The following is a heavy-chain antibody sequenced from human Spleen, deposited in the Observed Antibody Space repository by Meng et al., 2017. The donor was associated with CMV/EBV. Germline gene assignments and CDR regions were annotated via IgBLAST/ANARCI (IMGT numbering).Heavy chain of an antibody. D-gene: IGHD5-12*01. V-gene: IGHV3-30*04. CDR1: RVTFSSYA. CDR3: ARGDIVATGPLDY. Sequence: AANRVTFSSYALHWVRPDPGTGLEWVAVLSPDGTNNYSADSVKGRFTISRDNAKNTLYLQMNSLRTEDTAVYYCARGDIVATGPLDYWGQGTLVTVSS. CDR2: LSPDGTNN. J-gene: IGHJ4*02.